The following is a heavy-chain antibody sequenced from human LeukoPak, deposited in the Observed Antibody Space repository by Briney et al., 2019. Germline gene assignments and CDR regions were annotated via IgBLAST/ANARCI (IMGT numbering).Heavy chain of an antibody. CDR2: IGKSGDSI. J-gene: IGHJ6*03. V-gene: IGHV3-23*01. CDR3: VKSWGSTRPYYNYMAV. Sequence: GGSLRLSCAASGFPFNTYMMNWVRQAPGKGLEWVSIIGKSGDSIYYADSVKGRFTISRDNSKNTLSLQMNSLRAEDTAVYYCVKSWGSTRPYYNYMAVWGKGNSVTVSS. D-gene: IGHD1-26*01. CDR1: GFPFNTYM.